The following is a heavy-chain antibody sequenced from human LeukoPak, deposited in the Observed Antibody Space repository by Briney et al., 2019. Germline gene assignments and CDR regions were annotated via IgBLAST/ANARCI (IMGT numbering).Heavy chain of an antibody. CDR1: GFTFSGYG. CDR2: ISYDGSNK. V-gene: IGHV3-30*03. D-gene: IGHD6-13*01. J-gene: IGHJ4*02. Sequence: PAGGSLRLSCAASGFTFSGYGMHWVRQAPGKGLEWVATISYDGSNKNYADSVKGRFTISRDNSKNTLYLQMNSLRAEDTAVYYCARDPHYSSSWGLNYWGQGTLVTVSS. CDR3: ARDPHYSSSWGLNY.